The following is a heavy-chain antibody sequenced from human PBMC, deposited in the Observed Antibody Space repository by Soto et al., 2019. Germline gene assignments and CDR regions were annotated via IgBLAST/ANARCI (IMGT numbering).Heavy chain of an antibody. CDR1: GDSVSGNSAA. CDR2: TYYRSRWYN. Sequence: SQTLSLTCAISGDSVSGNSAAWNWIRQSPSRGLEWLGRTYYRSRWYNDYAVSVKSRITVTPDTSKNQFSLHLNSVTPEDTAVYYCERESPYYVSSDSYIDYWGQGALVTVSS. J-gene: IGHJ4*02. D-gene: IGHD3-16*01. CDR3: ERESPYYVSSDSYIDY. V-gene: IGHV6-1*01.